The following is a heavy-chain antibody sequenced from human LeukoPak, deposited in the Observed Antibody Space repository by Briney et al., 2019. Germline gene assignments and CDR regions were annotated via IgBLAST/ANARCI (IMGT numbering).Heavy chain of an antibody. CDR2: IYSGGST. J-gene: IGHJ6*02. CDR1: GFTFSSYA. D-gene: IGHD3-10*01. CDR3: ARDRSYYGSGSYYKPYYYYGMDV. V-gene: IGHV3-66*01. Sequence: GGSLRLSCAASGFTFSSYAMSWVRQAPGKGLEWVSVIYSGGSTYYADSVKGRFTISRDNSKNTLYLQMNSLRAEDTAVYYCARDRSYYGSGSYYKPYYYYGMDVWGQGTTVTVSS.